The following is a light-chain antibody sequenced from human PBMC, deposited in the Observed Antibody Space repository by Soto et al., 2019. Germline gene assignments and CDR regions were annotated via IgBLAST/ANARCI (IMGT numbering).Light chain of an antibody. CDR3: QQYSRSPNWK. CDR1: QTIITEY. CDR2: GAS. Sequence: IVLTQSPDTLSLSPGERATLSCRASQTIITEYLAWYQQKPGQAPRLLMYGASNRATGVPDRFSGSGSGTDFTLTISRLEPEDFAVYYCQQYSRSPNWKFGTGTKGDI. J-gene: IGKJ1*01. V-gene: IGKV3-20*01.